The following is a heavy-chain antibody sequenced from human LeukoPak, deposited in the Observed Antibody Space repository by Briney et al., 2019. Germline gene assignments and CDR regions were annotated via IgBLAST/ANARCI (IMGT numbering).Heavy chain of an antibody. Sequence: SETLSLTCTVSGGSISSGDYYWSWIRQPPGKGLEWIGYIYYSGSTYYNPSLKSRVTIPVDTSKNQFSLKLSSVTAADTAVYYCARGDSSSWYEEDYFDYWGQGTLITVSS. V-gene: IGHV4-30-4*01. CDR1: GGSISSGDYY. D-gene: IGHD6-13*01. CDR3: ARGDSSSWYEEDYFDY. CDR2: IYYSGST. J-gene: IGHJ4*02.